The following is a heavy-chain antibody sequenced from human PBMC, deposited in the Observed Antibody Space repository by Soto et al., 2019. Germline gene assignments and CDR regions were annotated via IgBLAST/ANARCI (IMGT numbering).Heavy chain of an antibody. CDR1: GGSISSGGYY. Sequence: QVQLQESGPGLVKPSQTLSLTCTVSGGSISSGGYYWSWIRQHPGKGVEWIGYIYYSGSTYYNPSLKSRVTISVDTSKNQFYLKLSSVTAADTAVYYCARITYYDFWSGYYIDYWGQGTLVTVSS. D-gene: IGHD3-3*01. CDR2: IYYSGST. V-gene: IGHV4-31*03. J-gene: IGHJ4*02. CDR3: ARITYYDFWSGYYIDY.